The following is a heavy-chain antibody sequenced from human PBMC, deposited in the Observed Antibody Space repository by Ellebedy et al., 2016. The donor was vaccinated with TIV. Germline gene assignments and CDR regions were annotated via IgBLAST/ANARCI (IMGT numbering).Heavy chain of an antibody. Sequence: MPSETLSLTCAVSGGFISNYYWTWIRQSPETGLEWIGYIYHSGSNGSNPSLKSRVTISVDTPKNQFSLKLNSVTAAATAVYYCARGAPFPYYFDPWGQGLLVTVSS. CDR1: GGFISNYY. V-gene: IGHV4-59*01. J-gene: IGHJ4*02. CDR3: ARGAPFPYYFDP. CDR2: IYHSGSN.